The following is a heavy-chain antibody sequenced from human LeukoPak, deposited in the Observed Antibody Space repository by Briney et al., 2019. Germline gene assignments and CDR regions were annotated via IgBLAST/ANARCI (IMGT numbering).Heavy chain of an antibody. Sequence: KPGGSLRLSCAASGYTFSDYYMSWIRQAPGKGLEWVSYISSSGSTIYYADSVKGRFTISRDNAKNSLYLQMNSLRAEDTALYYCAKDRAYDSSGSFDHWGQGTLVTVSS. CDR2: ISSSGSTI. V-gene: IGHV3-11*01. D-gene: IGHD3-22*01. J-gene: IGHJ4*02. CDR3: AKDRAYDSSGSFDH. CDR1: GYTFSDYY.